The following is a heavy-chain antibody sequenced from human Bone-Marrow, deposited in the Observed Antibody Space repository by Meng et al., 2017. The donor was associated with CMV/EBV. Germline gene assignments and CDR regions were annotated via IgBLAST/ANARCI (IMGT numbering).Heavy chain of an antibody. CDR2: ISSSSSYI. CDR1: GFTFSSYS. V-gene: IGHV3-21*01. D-gene: IGHD1-7*01. J-gene: IGHJ6*02. CDR3: ARDFNWNYGYGMDV. Sequence: GESLKISCAASGFTFSSYSMNWVRQAPGKGLEWVSSISSSSSYIYYADSVKGRFTISRDNAKNSLYLQMNSLRAEDTAVYYCARDFNWNYGYGMDVWGQGTTVTVSS.